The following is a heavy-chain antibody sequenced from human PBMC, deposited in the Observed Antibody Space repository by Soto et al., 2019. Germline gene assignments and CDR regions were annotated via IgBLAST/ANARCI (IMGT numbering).Heavy chain of an antibody. J-gene: IGHJ4*02. CDR2: ISRDGSKK. Sequence: QVQVVESGGGVVQPGRSLRLSCAASGFTFSRYAIHWVRQAPGKGLGWVAVISRDGSKKYYVDSVKGRFTISRDNSKNTLYLQMNSLRDEDTAVYYCARSRNSAVADSFDFWGQGTLVTVSS. V-gene: IGHV3-30*04. D-gene: IGHD3-10*01. CDR3: ARSRNSAVADSFDF. CDR1: GFTFSRYA.